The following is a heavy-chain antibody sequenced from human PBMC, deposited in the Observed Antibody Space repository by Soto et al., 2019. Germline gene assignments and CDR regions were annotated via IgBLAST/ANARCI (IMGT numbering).Heavy chain of an antibody. CDR1: GISFIHAW. D-gene: IGHD5-12*01. J-gene: IGHJ4*02. CDR3: VSHSHVWCTINF. V-gene: IGHV3-15*01. CDR2: IKSKAGGATT. Sequence: GGSLRLACAVSGISFIHAWMSWVRQAPGKGLEWVGRIKSKAGGATTDYAAPVKGRFTISRDDSESTLYLQMNSLKTDDTAVYFCVSHSHVWCTINFWGRGVLVSGSS.